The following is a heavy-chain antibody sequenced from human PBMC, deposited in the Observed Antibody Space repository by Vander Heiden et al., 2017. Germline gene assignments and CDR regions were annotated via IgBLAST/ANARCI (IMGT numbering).Heavy chain of an antibody. V-gene: IGHV4-39*01. CDR2: IYFSGGT. CDR1: GGFMDSSTSY. D-gene: IGHD3-10*01. J-gene: IGHJ4*02. CDR3: ARTHGRYYASGPFDY. Sequence: QLQLRESGPGLVRPSETRALPCTVDGGFMDSSTSYWGWIRQSPEKGLEWIWSIYFSGGTYYNPSLRSRFTISVVTSRNQLSLKLASVTAADTALYFCARTHGRYYASGPFDYWGQGTLVTVSS.